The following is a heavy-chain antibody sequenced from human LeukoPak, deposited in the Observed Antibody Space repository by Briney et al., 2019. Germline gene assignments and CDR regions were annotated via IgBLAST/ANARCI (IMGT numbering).Heavy chain of an antibody. D-gene: IGHD6-19*01. CDR1: GFSFNSYW. V-gene: IGHV3-7*03. Sequence: GGSLRLSCAASGFSFNSYWMTWVRQAPGKGLEWVADIKQDGSDKYYAGSVKGRFTISRDNAKNSLYLQMNSLRAEDTAVYFCARYNSAWKTDDYWGQGTLVTVSS. CDR3: ARYNSAWKTDDY. CDR2: IKQDGSDK. J-gene: IGHJ4*02.